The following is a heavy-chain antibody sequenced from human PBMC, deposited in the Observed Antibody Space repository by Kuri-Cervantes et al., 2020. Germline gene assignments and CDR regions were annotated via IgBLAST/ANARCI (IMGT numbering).Heavy chain of an antibody. V-gene: IGHV3-30*04. CDR2: ISYDGSNK. CDR3: ARLLKGYYYFDY. D-gene: IGHD2-15*01. J-gene: IGHJ4*02. Sequence: GGSLRLSCAASGFTFSSYAMHWVRQAPGKGLEWVAVISYDGSNKYYADSVKGRFTISRDNAKNSLYLQMNSLRAEDTAVYYCARLLKGYYYFDYWGQGTLVTVSS. CDR1: GFTFSSYA.